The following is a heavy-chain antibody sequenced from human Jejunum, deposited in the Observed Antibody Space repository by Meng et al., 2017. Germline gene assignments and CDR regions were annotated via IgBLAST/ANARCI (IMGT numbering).Heavy chain of an antibody. Sequence: QGRLQASGPGLVKPSETLSLTCAVSGGSIESNNWWTWIRQPPGQGLEWIGEVYHSGSTHYNPSLQSRVTISIDNSKNRFSLSLNSVTAADTAIYYCARADYVRYFDLWGRGTLVTVSS. V-gene: IGHV4-4*02. CDR1: GGSIESNNW. CDR3: ARADYVRYFDL. J-gene: IGHJ2*01. D-gene: IGHD3-10*02. CDR2: VYHSGST.